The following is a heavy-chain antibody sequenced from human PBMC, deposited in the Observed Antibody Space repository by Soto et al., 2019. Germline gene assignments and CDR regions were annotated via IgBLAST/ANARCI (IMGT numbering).Heavy chain of an antibody. J-gene: IGHJ5*02. D-gene: IGHD3-22*01. CDR3: ARDYTSGYYYNWFDP. Sequence: SETLSRTCTVSGGSIISYYWSWIRQPPGKGLEWIGYVYYSGSTNYNPSLRSRVTISVDTSKNQFSLKLRSVTAADTAIYYCARDYTSGYYYNWFDPWGQGTLVTSPQ. V-gene: IGHV4-59*01. CDR1: GGSIISYY. CDR2: VYYSGST.